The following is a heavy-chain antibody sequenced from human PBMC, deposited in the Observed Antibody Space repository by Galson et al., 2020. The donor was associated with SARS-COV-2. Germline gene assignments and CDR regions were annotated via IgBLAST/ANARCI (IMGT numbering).Heavy chain of an antibody. V-gene: IGHV2-5*02. D-gene: IGHD2-2*01. J-gene: IGHJ4*02. CDR3: AYRLKTYHIDY. Sequence: SGPTLVKPTQTLTLTFTYSVFSLRSSEVGVGWIRQPPGKALDCLAVIYWDGDKRYSPSLKSTLTIIKDTSKNQVFLTMTNMDTIDTATYFCAYRLKTYHIDYWGQAIMVTVSS. CDR1: VFSLRSSEVG. CDR2: IYWDGDK.